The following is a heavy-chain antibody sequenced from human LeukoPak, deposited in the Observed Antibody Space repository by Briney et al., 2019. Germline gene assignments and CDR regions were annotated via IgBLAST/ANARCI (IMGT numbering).Heavy chain of an antibody. Sequence: GGSLRLSCAASGFTFGSYTMNWVRQAPGKGLEWVSYISSSSTTIHHADSVQGRFTISRDNAKNSLYLQMNSLRAEDTAVYYCARVKYTYGPPGIDYWGQGTLVTVSS. CDR1: GFTFGSYT. J-gene: IGHJ4*02. D-gene: IGHD5-18*01. CDR2: ISSSSTTI. CDR3: ARVKYTYGPPGIDY. V-gene: IGHV3-48*01.